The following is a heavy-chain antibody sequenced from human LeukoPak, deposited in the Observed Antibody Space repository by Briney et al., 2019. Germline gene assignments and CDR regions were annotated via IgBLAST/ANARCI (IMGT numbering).Heavy chain of an antibody. V-gene: IGHV3-53*01. Sequence: GGSLRLSCAASGFTVSSNYMSWVRQAPGKGLEWVSVITSSGGSTAYADSVRGRFTISRDNSKNTLYMQMNSLRAEDTAVYYCVTESTGTLDYWGQGILVTVSS. J-gene: IGHJ4*02. CDR1: GFTVSSNY. D-gene: IGHD3-9*01. CDR2: ITSSGGST. CDR3: VTESTGTLDY.